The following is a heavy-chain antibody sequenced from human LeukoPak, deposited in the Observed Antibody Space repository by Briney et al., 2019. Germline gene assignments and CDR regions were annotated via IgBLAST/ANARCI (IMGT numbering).Heavy chain of an antibody. V-gene: IGHV4-38-2*01. CDR2: IYHSGST. CDR1: GYSISSGYY. Sequence: KPSETLSLTCAVSGYSISSGYYWGWIRQPPGKGLEWIGSIYHSGSTYYNPSLKSRVTISVDTSKNQFSLKLSSVTAADTAMYYCARRMTILWWPFDYWGQGTLVTVSS. J-gene: IGHJ4*02. CDR3: ARRMTILWWPFDY. D-gene: IGHD2-21*01.